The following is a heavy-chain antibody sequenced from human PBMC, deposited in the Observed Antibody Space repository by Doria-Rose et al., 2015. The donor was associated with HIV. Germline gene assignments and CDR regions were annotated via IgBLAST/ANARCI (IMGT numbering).Heavy chain of an antibody. J-gene: IGHJ4*02. D-gene: IGHD6-13*01. CDR2: IFSNDER. CDR1: GVSLSSPGMG. Sequence: QESGPVLVKPTETLTLTCTVSGVSLSSPGMGVSWIRQPPGKALEWLANIFSNDERSDETSLKSRLTISRCTSKSQVVLTMTDMDPVDTATYYCARIKSSRWYHKYYFDFWGQGTLVIVSA. V-gene: IGHV2-26*01. CDR3: ARIKSSRWYHKYYFDF.